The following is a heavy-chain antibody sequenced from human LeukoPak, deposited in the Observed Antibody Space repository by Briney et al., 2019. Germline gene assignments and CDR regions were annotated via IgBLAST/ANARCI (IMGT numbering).Heavy chain of an antibody. CDR2: ISAYNGNT. Sequence: ASVKVSCKASGYTFTGYYMHWVRQAPGQGLEWMGWISAYNGNTNYAQKLQGRVTMTTDTSTSTAYMELRSLRSDDTAVYYCARDRGYSYPLDIWGQGTMVTVSS. D-gene: IGHD5-18*01. CDR3: ARDRGYSYPLDI. V-gene: IGHV1-18*04. CDR1: GYTFTGYY. J-gene: IGHJ3*02.